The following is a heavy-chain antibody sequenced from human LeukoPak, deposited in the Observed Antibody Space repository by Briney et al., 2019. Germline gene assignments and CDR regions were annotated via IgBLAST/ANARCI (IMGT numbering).Heavy chain of an antibody. Sequence: GGSLRLSCAASGFTFSSYWMHWVRQAPGKGLVWVSRINSDGSSTSYADSVKGRFTISRDNAKNTLYLQMNSLRAEDTAVYYCARDAYCGGDCQISFDYWGQGTLVTVSS. J-gene: IGHJ4*02. CDR1: GFTFSSYW. D-gene: IGHD2-21*01. V-gene: IGHV3-74*01. CDR3: ARDAYCGGDCQISFDY. CDR2: INSDGSST.